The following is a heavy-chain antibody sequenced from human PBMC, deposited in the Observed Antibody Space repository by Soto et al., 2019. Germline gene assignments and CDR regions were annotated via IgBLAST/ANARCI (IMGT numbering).Heavy chain of an antibody. CDR2: IYPGDSDT. CDR1: GYSFTSYW. CDR3: ARPHDYGDQRARGAFDI. D-gene: IGHD4-17*01. J-gene: IGHJ3*02. Sequence: GESLKISCKGSGYSFTSYWIGWVRQMPGKGLEWMGIIYPGDSDTRYSPSFQGQVTISADKSISTAYLQWSSLKASDTAMYYCARPHDYGDQRARGAFDIWGQGTMVTVSS. V-gene: IGHV5-51*01.